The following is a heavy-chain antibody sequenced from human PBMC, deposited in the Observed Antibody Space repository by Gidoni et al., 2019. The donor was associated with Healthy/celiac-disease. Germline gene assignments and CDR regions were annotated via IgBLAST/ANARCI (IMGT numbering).Heavy chain of an antibody. CDR1: GRPISSGGYY. CDR2: ISYSGST. Sequence: QVHLQESGSGLVKPSQTLSLTCTVSGRPISSGGYYWSWIRQHPGKGLEWIGYISYSGSTYSKPSLKSRVTISVDTSKNQFSLKLSSVTAAEAAVYYCARGFSPDTVTGWFDPWGQGTLVTVSS. J-gene: IGHJ5*02. CDR3: ARGFSPDTVTGWFDP. V-gene: IGHV4-31*03. D-gene: IGHD4-17*01.